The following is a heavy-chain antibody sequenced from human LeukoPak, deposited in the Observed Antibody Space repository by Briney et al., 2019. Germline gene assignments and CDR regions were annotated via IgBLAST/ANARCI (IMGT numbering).Heavy chain of an antibody. D-gene: IGHD3-16*02. CDR1: GFTFSSYA. CDR2: ISGNGVTT. J-gene: IGHJ3*02. V-gene: IGHV3-23*01. CDR3: ARDPSRVGLRLGELSLRGAFDI. Sequence: PGGSLRLSCAASGFTFSSYAMSWVRQAPGKGLEWVSAISGNGVTTYYADSVQGRFTTSRDNSKNILYLQMNSLRAEDTAVYYCARDPSRVGLRLGELSLRGAFDIWGQGTMVTVSS.